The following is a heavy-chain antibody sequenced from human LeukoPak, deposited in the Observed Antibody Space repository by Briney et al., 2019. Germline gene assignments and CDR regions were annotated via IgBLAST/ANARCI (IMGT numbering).Heavy chain of an antibody. CDR3: AKVAGYSSSWYAFDY. J-gene: IGHJ4*02. CDR2: ISISSSSV. Sequence: GGSLRLSCAASGFTFSSHAMNWVRQAPGKGLEWVSYISISSSSVYYADSVKGRFTISRDNSKNTLYLQMNSLRAEDTAVYYCAKVAGYSSSWYAFDYWGQGTLVTVSS. V-gene: IGHV3-48*01. CDR1: GFTFSSHA. D-gene: IGHD6-13*01.